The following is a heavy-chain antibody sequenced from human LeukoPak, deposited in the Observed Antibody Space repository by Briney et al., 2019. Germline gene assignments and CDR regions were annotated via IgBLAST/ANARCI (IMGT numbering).Heavy chain of an antibody. V-gene: IGHV1-8*01. CDR3: ARADYSYGEVWFDP. CDR1: GYTFTSYD. Sequence: ASVKVSCKASGYTFTSYDINWVRQATGQGLEWMGWMNPNSGNTGYAQRFQGRVTMTRNTSISTAYMELSSLRSEDTAVYYCARADYSYGEVWFDPWGQGTLVTVSS. J-gene: IGHJ5*02. D-gene: IGHD5-18*01. CDR2: MNPNSGNT.